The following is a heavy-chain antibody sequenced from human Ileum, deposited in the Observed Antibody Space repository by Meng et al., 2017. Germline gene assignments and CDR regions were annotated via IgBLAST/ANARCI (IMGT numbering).Heavy chain of an antibody. CDR2: SDHFGTT. J-gene: IGHJ5*02. CDR1: GGSLSGYY. Sequence: VQQLPRVAGMLKPPEALSLTCAVFGGSLSGYYCNWFRQPPGKGLEWIGGSDHFGTTIHNPSLKGRLTISVDTSKNQISLRLTSVIAADTAVYYCVYFWSGYFTSGQGTLVTVSS. V-gene: IGHV4-34*01. D-gene: IGHD3-3*01. CDR3: VYFWSGYFT.